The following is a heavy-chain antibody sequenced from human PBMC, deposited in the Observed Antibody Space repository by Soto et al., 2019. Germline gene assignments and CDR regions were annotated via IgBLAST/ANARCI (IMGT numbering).Heavy chain of an antibody. CDR1: GGSISSYH. Sequence: SETLSLTCTVSGGSISSYHWSWIRQPPGKGLEWIGYIYYSGSTKYNPSLKSRVTMSVDKSENQFSLRLKSVTAADTAVYWCARDYYYDNSGNPGAYYYGMDVWGQGTTVTVSS. V-gene: IGHV4-59*01. CDR3: ARDYYYDNSGNPGAYYYGMDV. D-gene: IGHD3-22*01. J-gene: IGHJ6*02. CDR2: IYYSGST.